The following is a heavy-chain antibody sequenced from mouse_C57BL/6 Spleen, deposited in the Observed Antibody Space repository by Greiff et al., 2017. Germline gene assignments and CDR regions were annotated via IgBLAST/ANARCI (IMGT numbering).Heavy chain of an antibody. J-gene: IGHJ1*03. V-gene: IGHV1-62-2*01. Sequence: VMLVESGAELVKPGASVKLSCKASGYTFTEYTIHWVKQRSGQGLEWIGWFYPGSGSIKYNEKFKDKATLTAEKSSSTVYMELSRLTSEDSAVYFCARHEEAVGGGYFDVWGTGTTVTVSS. CDR1: GYTFTEYT. CDR3: ARHEEAVGGGYFDV. CDR2: FYPGSGSI.